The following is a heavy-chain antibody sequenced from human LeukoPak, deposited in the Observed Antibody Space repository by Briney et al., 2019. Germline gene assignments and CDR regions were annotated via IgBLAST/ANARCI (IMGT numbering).Heavy chain of an antibody. J-gene: IGHJ4*02. V-gene: IGHV5-51*01. CDR2: IYPADSDT. CDR1: GYSCTTYW. D-gene: IGHD6-19*01. Sequence: GESLKISCNTSGYSCTTYWIGWVRQMPGKGLEWMGIIYPADSDTTYSPSFQGQVTISADKSISTAYLQWSSLKASDTAMYYCARKYTSGWPNWGQGTLVTVSS. CDR3: ARKYTSGWPN.